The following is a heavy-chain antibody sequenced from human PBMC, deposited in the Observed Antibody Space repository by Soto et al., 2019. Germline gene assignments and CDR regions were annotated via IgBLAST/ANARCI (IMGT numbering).Heavy chain of an antibody. CDR1: GFTFSGYA. CDR2: IRSDGNNK. V-gene: IGHV3-33*01. Sequence: QVQLVESGGGVVQPGRSLRLSCATSGFTFSGYAIHWVRQAPGKGLEWVAVIRSDGNNKEYSDSVKGRFTISRDNSKNTLYLQMNRLGADETAVYYCGGANAAATVLYYWGQGTRVTVSS. J-gene: IGHJ4*02. D-gene: IGHD6-25*01. CDR3: GGANAAATVLYY.